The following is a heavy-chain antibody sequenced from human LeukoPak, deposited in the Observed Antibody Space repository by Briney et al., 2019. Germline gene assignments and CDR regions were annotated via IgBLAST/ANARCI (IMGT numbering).Heavy chain of an antibody. V-gene: IGHV3-30-3*01. Sequence: GGSLTLSCAASGFTFSSYAMHWVGQAPGKGLEWVAVISYDGSNKYYADSVKGRFTIPRDNSKNTLCLQMNSLRAEDTAVYYCARDGDWGQGTLVTVSS. D-gene: IGHD3-16*01. J-gene: IGHJ4*02. CDR2: ISYDGSNK. CDR1: GFTFSSYA. CDR3: ARDGD.